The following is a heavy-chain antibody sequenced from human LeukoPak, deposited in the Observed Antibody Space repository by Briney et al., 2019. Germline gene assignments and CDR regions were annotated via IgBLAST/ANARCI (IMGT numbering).Heavy chain of an antibody. CDR3: AKDWTYYYGSGSYLDS. D-gene: IGHD3-10*01. J-gene: IGHJ5*01. CDR2: IYSGGST. Sequence: GGSLRLSCAASGFTVSSNYMSWVRQAPGKGLEWVSVIYSGGSTYYADSVKGRFTISRDNSKNTLYLQMNSLRAEDTAIYYCAKDWTYYYGSGSYLDSWGQGTLVTVSS. V-gene: IGHV3-66*01. CDR1: GFTVSSNY.